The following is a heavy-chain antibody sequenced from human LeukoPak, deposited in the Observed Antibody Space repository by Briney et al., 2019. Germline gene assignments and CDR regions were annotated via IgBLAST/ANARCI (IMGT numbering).Heavy chain of an antibody. CDR2: IYYSGST. CDR3: ARGDSSSWYIGNWFDP. Sequence: SETLSLTCTVSGGSISSYYWSWIRQPPGKGLEWIGCIYYSGSTNYNPSLKSRVTISVDTSKNQFSLKLSSVTAADTAVYYCARGDSSSWYIGNWFDPWGQGTLVTVSS. D-gene: IGHD6-13*01. J-gene: IGHJ5*02. V-gene: IGHV4-59*01. CDR1: GGSISSYY.